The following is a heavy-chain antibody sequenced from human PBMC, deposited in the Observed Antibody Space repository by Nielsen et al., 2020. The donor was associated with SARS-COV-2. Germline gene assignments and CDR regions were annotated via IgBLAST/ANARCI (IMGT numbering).Heavy chain of an antibody. D-gene: IGHD2-2*01. CDR2: INSDGSST. Sequence: GGSLRLSCAASGFTFSNYWMHWVRQAPGKGLVWVSRINSDGSSTSYADSVKGRFAISRDNAKNTLYLQMNSLRAEDTAVYYCAREGLGEYRHCSSTSCYNYGMDVWGQGTTVTVSS. CDR3: AREGLGEYRHCSSTSCYNYGMDV. J-gene: IGHJ6*02. CDR1: GFTFSNYW. V-gene: IGHV3-74*01.